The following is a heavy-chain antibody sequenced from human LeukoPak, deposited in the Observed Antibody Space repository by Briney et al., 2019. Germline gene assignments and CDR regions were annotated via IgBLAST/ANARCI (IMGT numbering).Heavy chain of an antibody. D-gene: IGHD5-24*01. V-gene: IGHV3-23*01. CDR1: GFSFSSYA. J-gene: IGHJ4*02. CDR2: ISESTSNT. CDR3: ARQWQWVQSHFDY. Sequence: GGSLRLSCAASGFSFSSYAMSWVRQAPGKGLEWASSISESTSNTHYSDSVKGRFTISRDNFRNTLYLQMNSLRAEDTAVYYCARQWQWVQSHFDYWGQGTLVTVSS.